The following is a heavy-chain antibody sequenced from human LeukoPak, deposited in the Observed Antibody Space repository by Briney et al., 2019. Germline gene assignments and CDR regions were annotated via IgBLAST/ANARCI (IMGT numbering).Heavy chain of an antibody. CDR3: AGRPGRKSGSYLDFDY. CDR2: TNQNGGEK. J-gene: IGHJ4*02. D-gene: IGHD1-26*01. Sequence: GGSLRLSCAASGFTFSTYWMSWVRQAPGKGLEWVANTNQNGGEKYYVDSVKGRFTVSRDNAKNSLYLQMNSLRVEDTAVYYCAGRPGRKSGSYLDFDYWGQGTLVTVSS. CDR1: GFTFSTYW. V-gene: IGHV3-7*01.